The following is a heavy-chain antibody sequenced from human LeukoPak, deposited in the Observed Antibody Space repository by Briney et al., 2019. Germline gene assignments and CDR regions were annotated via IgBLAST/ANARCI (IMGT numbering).Heavy chain of an antibody. Sequence: SETLSLTCTVSGGSISSYYWSWTRQPPGKGLEWIGYIHYTGSTNYNPSLKRRVIISVDTSKKQFSLKLSSVTAADTAVYYCARSPTYDFWSGYYYFDPWGQGTLVTVSS. V-gene: IGHV4-59*01. CDR1: GGSISSYY. CDR2: IHYTGST. D-gene: IGHD3-3*01. CDR3: ARSPTYDFWSGYYYFDP. J-gene: IGHJ5*02.